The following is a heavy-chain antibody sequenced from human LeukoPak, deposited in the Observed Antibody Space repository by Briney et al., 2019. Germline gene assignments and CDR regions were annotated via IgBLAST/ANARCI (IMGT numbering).Heavy chain of an antibody. J-gene: IGHJ6*03. V-gene: IGHV1-69*13. Sequence: ASVKLSCKASERTFSSYAISWVRQAPGQGIEWIRGVIPIFATATYAQKFQGRGTIAADESTSTAYMELSSLRSEDTAVYYCARSEYDFWSGYYSPPLGYYYYYYMDVWGKGTTVTVSS. D-gene: IGHD3-3*01. CDR3: ARSEYDFWSGYYSPPLGYYYYYYMDV. CDR2: VIPIFATA. CDR1: ERTFSSYA.